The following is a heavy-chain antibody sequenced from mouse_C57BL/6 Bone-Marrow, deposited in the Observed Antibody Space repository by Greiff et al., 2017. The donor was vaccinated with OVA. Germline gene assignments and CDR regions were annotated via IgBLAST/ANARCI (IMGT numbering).Heavy chain of an antibody. D-gene: IGHD1-1*01. CDR1: GFTFSDYG. CDR2: ISSGSSTI. V-gene: IGHV5-17*01. Sequence: EVQVVESGGGLVKPGGSLKLSCAASGFTFSDYGMHWVRQAPEKGLEWVAYISSGSSTIYYADTVKGRFTISRDNAKNTLFLQMTSLRSEDTAMYYCARPPQFITTVVSHFDYWGQGTTLTVSS. J-gene: IGHJ2*01. CDR3: ARPPQFITTVVSHFDY.